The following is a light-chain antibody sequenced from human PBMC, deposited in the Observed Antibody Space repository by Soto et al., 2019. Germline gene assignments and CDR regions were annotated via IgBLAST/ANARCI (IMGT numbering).Light chain of an antibody. CDR3: AAWDDSLNGVV. CDR1: SSNIGSNT. CDR2: SNN. V-gene: IGLV1-44*01. Sequence: QPVLTQPPSASATPGQRVTISCSGSSSNIGSNTVNWYQQLPGTAPKLLIYSNNHRPSGVPDRFSGSKSGTSASLAISGLQSEDEADYYCAAWDDSLNGVVFGGGTKLTVL. J-gene: IGLJ2*01.